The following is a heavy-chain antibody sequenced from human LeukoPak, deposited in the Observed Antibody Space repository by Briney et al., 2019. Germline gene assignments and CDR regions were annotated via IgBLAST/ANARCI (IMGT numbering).Heavy chain of an antibody. Sequence: GGFLRLSCAASGFTLSGNWMHWVRHAPGKGLVWVSRINSDGSSTSYADSVKGRFTISRDNAKNTLYLQMNSLRAEDTAVYYCARRDNYDYWGQGTLVTVSS. J-gene: IGHJ4*02. CDR1: GFTLSGNW. CDR3: ARRDNYDY. D-gene: IGHD2-15*01. V-gene: IGHV3-74*01. CDR2: INSDGSST.